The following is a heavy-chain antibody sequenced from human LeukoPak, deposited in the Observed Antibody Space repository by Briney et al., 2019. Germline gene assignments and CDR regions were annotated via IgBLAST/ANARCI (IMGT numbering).Heavy chain of an antibody. J-gene: IGHJ4*02. CDR2: IYYSGST. Sequence: SETLSLTCTVSGGSISSYYWSWIRQPPGKGLEWIGYIYYSGSTNYNPSLKSRVTISVDTSKNQFSLKLSSVTAADTAVYYCARDSSYYYYDSSGYFDYWGQGTLVTVSS. CDR3: ARDSSYYYYDSSGYFDY. D-gene: IGHD3-22*01. CDR1: GGSISSYY. V-gene: IGHV4-59*01.